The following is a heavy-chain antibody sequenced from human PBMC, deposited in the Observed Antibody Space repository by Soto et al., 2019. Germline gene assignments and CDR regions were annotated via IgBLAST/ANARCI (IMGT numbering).Heavy chain of an antibody. D-gene: IGHD5-18*01. V-gene: IGHV4-39*01. CDR2: IYYSGST. CDR1: GGSISSSSYY. CDR3: ASHRGYSYGHN. Sequence: SETLSLTCTVSGGSISSSSYYWGWIRQPPGKGLEWIGSIYYSGSTYYNPSLKSRVTISVDTSKNQFSLKLSPVTAADTAVYYCASHRGYSYGHNWGQGTLVTVSS. J-gene: IGHJ4*02.